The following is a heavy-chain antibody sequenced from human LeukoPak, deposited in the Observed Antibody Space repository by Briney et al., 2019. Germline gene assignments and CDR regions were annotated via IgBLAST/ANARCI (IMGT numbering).Heavy chain of an antibody. CDR1: GGSLSGYY. Sequence: PSETLSLTCTVSGGSLSGYYWSWFRQPPGKGLEWIGWVYYSGETRYNPSLKSRVIMSADTSKNQLSLRLSSVTAADTATYYCARDVPPGSSSAIWGQGTLVTVSS. CDR3: ARDVPPGSSSAI. V-gene: IGHV4-59*01. J-gene: IGHJ4*02. CDR2: VYYSGET. D-gene: IGHD6-6*01.